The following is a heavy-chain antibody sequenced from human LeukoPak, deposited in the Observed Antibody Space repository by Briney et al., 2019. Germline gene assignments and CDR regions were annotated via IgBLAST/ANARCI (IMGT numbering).Heavy chain of an antibody. CDR1: GFTFDDYA. Sequence: PGGSLRLSCAASGFTFDDYAMHWVRQAPGKGLEWVSGISWNSGSIGYADSVKGRFTISRDNAKNSLYLQMNSLRAEDTAVYYCARVSQQLVYYYYYYMDVWGKGTTVTVSS. CDR3: ARVSQQLVYYYYYYMDV. V-gene: IGHV3-9*01. CDR2: ISWNSGSI. D-gene: IGHD6-13*01. J-gene: IGHJ6*03.